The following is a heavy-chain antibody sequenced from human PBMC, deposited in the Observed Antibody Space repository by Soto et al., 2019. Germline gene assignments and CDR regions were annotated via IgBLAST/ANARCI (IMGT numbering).Heavy chain of an antibody. V-gene: IGHV3-30*18. CDR3: VKEGRGSSTSCSRCYGLDV. Sequence: GSLRLSCAASGFTFSTYGMHWVRQAPGKGLEWVAALSHDETNKYYADSVKGRFTISRDNSKNTLYLEMFSLRAEDTAVYYCVKEGRGSSTSCSRCYGLDVWGQGT. D-gene: IGHD2-2*01. CDR1: GFTFSTYG. CDR2: LSHDETNK. J-gene: IGHJ6*02.